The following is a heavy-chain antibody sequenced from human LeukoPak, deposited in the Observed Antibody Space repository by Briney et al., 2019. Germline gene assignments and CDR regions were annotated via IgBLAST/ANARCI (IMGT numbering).Heavy chain of an antibody. D-gene: IGHD3-10*01. V-gene: IGHV1-18*01. J-gene: IGHJ6*02. CDR2: ISPYNDNT. CDR1: RYSFSSYG. Sequence: ASVKVSCKASRYSFSSYGISWVRQAPGQGLEWMGWISPYNDNTNYAQKFQGRVRMTTDTSTTTVYMESRSLRSDDTAVYYCAREGYYHGSGTYSPPRYYGMDVWGQGTTVIVSS. CDR3: AREGYYHGSGTYSPPRYYGMDV.